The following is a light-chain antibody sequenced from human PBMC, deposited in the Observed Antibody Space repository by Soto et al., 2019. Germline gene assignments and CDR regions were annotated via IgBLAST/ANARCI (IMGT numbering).Light chain of an antibody. Sequence: DIQMTQSPSSLSVSVGDRVTITCRASQSITNYLNWYQQKPEKAPKLLVYAASSLQSGVPSRFSANGSGTDFTLTISTLQPEDFATYYCQQSDSYPYTFGQGTKLEIK. V-gene: IGKV1-39*01. CDR3: QQSDSYPYT. CDR1: QSITNY. J-gene: IGKJ2*01. CDR2: AAS.